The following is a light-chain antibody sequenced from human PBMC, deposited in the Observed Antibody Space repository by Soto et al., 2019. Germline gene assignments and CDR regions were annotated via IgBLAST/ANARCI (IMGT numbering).Light chain of an antibody. CDR2: ATS. Sequence: DIQMTQSPSSLSASVGDRVTITCRASQNIRSYLTWYQQKPGKAPQLLIYATSSLQTGVPSRFSASGSGTDCSLVISDLQPEDSATYYCQQGYSSRWTSGRGTKVEI. J-gene: IGKJ1*01. CDR3: QQGYSSRWT. V-gene: IGKV1-39*01. CDR1: QNIRSY.